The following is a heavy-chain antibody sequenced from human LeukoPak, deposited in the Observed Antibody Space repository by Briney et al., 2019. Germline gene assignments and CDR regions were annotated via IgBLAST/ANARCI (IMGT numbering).Heavy chain of an antibody. CDR2: IYYSGST. CDR3: ARQGRWFDP. Sequence: KTSETLSLTCTVSGGSISSSSYYWGWIRQPPGKGLEWIGSIYYSGSTYYNPSLKSRFTISVDTAKNQFSLKLSSVPAADTAVYYCARQGRWFDPWGQGTLVTVSS. V-gene: IGHV4-39*01. CDR1: GGSISSSSYY. J-gene: IGHJ5*02.